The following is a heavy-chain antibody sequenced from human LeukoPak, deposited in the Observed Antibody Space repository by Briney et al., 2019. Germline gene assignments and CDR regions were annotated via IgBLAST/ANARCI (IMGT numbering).Heavy chain of an antibody. J-gene: IGHJ4*02. CDR2: IIPIFGTA. D-gene: IGHD1-26*01. Sequence: ASVKVSCKASGGTFSSYAISWVRQAPGQGLEWMGGIIPIFGTANYAQKFQGRVTITADESTSTAYMELSSLRSGDTAVYYRAKSSRIVGATSRWEYWGQGTLVTVSS. CDR3: AKSSRIVGATSRWEY. CDR1: GGTFSSYA. V-gene: IGHV1-69*13.